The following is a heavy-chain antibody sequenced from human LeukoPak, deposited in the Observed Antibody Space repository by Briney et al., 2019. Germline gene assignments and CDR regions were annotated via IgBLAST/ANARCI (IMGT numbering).Heavy chain of an antibody. J-gene: IGHJ4*02. Sequence: GASVKVSCKASGYTFTSYYMHRVRQAPGQGLEWMGIINPSGGSTSYAQKFQGRVTMTRDTSTSTVYMELSSLRSEDTAVYYCARDYGSGWYYDYWGQGTLVTVSS. CDR3: ARDYGSGWYYDY. D-gene: IGHD6-19*01. V-gene: IGHV1-46*01. CDR2: INPSGGST. CDR1: GYTFTSYY.